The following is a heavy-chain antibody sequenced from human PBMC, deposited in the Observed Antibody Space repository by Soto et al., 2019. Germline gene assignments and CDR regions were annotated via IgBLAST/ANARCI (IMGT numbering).Heavy chain of an antibody. CDR1: GYTFTSYY. V-gene: IGHV1-46*03. CDR3: TRSIITTAGTDAFDL. CDR2: ISPSSGGT. J-gene: IGHJ3*01. Sequence: QVQLVQSGAEGKKPGASVRVSCKASGYTFTSYYIHWVRQAPGHGPEWMGMISPSSGGTDYAQKFQGRVTMTRDTSTSTVYMELSSLRSEDTDVYYCTRSIITTAGTDAFDLWGQGTVVTVSS. D-gene: IGHD6-13*01.